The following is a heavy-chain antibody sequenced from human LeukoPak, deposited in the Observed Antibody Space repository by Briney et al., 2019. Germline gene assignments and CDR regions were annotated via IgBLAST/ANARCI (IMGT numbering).Heavy chain of an antibody. V-gene: IGHV3-23*01. CDR2: ISGSGGST. CDR3: AKSLELRYFDWLLSHIDY. CDR1: GFTFSSYA. D-gene: IGHD3-9*01. Sequence: PGGSLRLSCAASGFTFSSYAMSWVRQAPGKGLEWVSAISGSGGSTYYTDSVKGRFTISRDNSKNTLYLQMNSLRAEDTAVYYCAKSLELRYFDWLLSHIDYWGQGTLVTVSS. J-gene: IGHJ4*02.